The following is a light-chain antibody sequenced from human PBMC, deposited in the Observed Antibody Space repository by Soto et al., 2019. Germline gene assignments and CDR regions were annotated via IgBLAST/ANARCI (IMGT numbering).Light chain of an antibody. CDR2: VNSDGSQ. V-gene: IGLV4-69*01. CDR3: QIWGTGSQRV. J-gene: IGLJ3*02. CDR1: SGHSSYA. Sequence: QPVLTQSPSASASLGASVKLTYTLSSGHSSYAIAWHQQQPEKGPRYLMKVNSDGSQSKGDGVPDRFSGSGSGAERYLTISSLRSEDEADYYCQIWGTGSQRVFGGGTKLTVL.